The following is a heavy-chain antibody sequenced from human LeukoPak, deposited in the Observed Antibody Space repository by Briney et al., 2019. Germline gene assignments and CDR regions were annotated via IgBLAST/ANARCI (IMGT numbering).Heavy chain of an antibody. Sequence: ASVKVSCKASGYTFTSYDINWVRQATGQGLEWMGWMNPNSGNTGYAQKFQGRVTMTRNTSISTAYMELSSLRSEDTAVYYCASFGELKYYYGMDVWGQGTTVTVSS. CDR3: ASFGELKYYYGMDV. CDR2: MNPNSGNT. J-gene: IGHJ6*02. CDR1: GYTFTSYD. D-gene: IGHD3-10*01. V-gene: IGHV1-8*01.